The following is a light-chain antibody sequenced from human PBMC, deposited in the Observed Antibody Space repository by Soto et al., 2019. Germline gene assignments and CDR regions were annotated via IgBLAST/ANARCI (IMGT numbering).Light chain of an antibody. CDR2: DVS. CDR1: SSDVGGYTY. CDR3: CSYAGRYTYV. V-gene: IGLV2-11*01. J-gene: IGLJ1*01. Sequence: QSALTQPRSVSGSPGQSVSISCTGTSSDVGGYTYVSWYQQHPGKAPKVMIYDVSKRPSGVPDRFSGSKSGNTASLTISGLQSEDEGDYYCCSYAGRYTYVFGTGTKVTVL.